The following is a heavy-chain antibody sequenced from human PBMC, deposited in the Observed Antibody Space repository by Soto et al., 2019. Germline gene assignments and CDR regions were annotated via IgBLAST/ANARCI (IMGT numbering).Heavy chain of an antibody. Sequence: QITLKESGPTLVKPTQTLTLTCTFSGFSLSTSGVGVGWIRQPPGKALEWLALIYWDDDKRYSPSLKSRLTNTKDTSKNQVVLTMTNMDPVDTATYYCAHRPSYCSGGSCYSGFDYWCQGTLVTVSS. J-gene: IGHJ4*02. V-gene: IGHV2-5*02. CDR2: IYWDDDK. D-gene: IGHD2-15*01. CDR3: AHRPSYCSGGSCYSGFDY. CDR1: GFSLSTSGVG.